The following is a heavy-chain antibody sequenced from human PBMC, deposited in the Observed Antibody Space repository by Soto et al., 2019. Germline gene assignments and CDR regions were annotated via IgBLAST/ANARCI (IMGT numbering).Heavy chain of an antibody. J-gene: IGHJ4*02. Sequence: AAPVKVSCKASGYTFTSYAMHWVRQAPGQRIEWMGWINAGNGNTKYSQKFQGRVTITRDTSASTAYMELSSLRSEDTAVYYCARSIVVVTALDYWGQGTLVTVSS. CDR1: GYTFTSYA. CDR2: INAGNGNT. CDR3: ARSIVVVTALDY. D-gene: IGHD2-21*02. V-gene: IGHV1-3*01.